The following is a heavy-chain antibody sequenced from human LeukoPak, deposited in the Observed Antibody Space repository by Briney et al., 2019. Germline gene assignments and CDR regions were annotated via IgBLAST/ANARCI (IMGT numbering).Heavy chain of an antibody. Sequence: SETLSLTCTVSGGSISSSSYYWGWIRQPPGKGLEWIGSIYYSGSTYYNPSLKSRVTISLDTSKSQFSLKLSSVTAADTAVYYCARGSYVYYYDSSGYYYSSYYFDYWGQGTLVTVSS. CDR3: ARGSYVYYYDSSGYYYSSYYFDY. D-gene: IGHD3-22*01. V-gene: IGHV4-39*07. J-gene: IGHJ4*02. CDR2: IYYSGST. CDR1: GGSISSSSYY.